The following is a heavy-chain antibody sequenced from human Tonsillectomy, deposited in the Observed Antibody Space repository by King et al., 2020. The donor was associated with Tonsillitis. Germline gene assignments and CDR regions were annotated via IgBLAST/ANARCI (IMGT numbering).Heavy chain of an antibody. V-gene: IGHV4-59*01. CDR3: ARDRIAAAVSNWFDS. J-gene: IGHJ5*01. Sequence: QLQESGPGLVKPSETLSLTCTVSGGSISTYYWNWLRQSPGKGLEWIGNIFYIGRTNYNPSLKSRVTISVDTSRNQFSLRLSSVTAADTAVYYCARDRIAAAVSNWFDSWGQGTLVTVSS. D-gene: IGHD6-13*01. CDR2: IFYIGRT. CDR1: GGSISTYY.